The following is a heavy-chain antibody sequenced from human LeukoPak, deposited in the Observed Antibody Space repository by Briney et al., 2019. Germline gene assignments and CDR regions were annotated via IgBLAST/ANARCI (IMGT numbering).Heavy chain of an antibody. CDR3: AKSGSRGWYLLDY. CDR2: ISSSSSYI. J-gene: IGHJ4*02. Sequence: GGSLRLSCAASGFTFSSYSMNWVRQAPGKGLEWVSSISSSSSYIYYADSVKGRFTISRDNAKNSLYLQMNSLRAEDTAVYYCAKSGSRGWYLLDYWGQGTLVTVSS. D-gene: IGHD6-19*01. V-gene: IGHV3-21*01. CDR1: GFTFSSYS.